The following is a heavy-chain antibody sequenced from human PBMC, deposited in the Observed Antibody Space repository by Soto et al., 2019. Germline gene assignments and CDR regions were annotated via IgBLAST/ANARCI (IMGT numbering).Heavy chain of an antibody. D-gene: IGHD3-10*01. CDR1: GYTVTDYY. J-gene: IGHJ1*01. Sequence: ASVKVSCKTSGYTVTDYYIHWVRQAPGQGLEWVGLMYSSGDPATYAQKFQGRVFMTRDTSTNTVYMELSSLRSEDSALYYCVGASMWYGGGHWG. CDR2: MYSSGDPA. V-gene: IGHV1-46*01. CDR3: VGASMWYGGGH.